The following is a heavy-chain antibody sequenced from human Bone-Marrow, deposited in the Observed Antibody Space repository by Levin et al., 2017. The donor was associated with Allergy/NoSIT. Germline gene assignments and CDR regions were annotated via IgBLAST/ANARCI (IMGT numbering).Heavy chain of an antibody. CDR1: GFTFDSYA. D-gene: IGHD6-13*01. V-gene: IGHV3-23*01. CDR2: IRSGGTGT. CDR3: AGCQVEPTAPGWCNWFDP. J-gene: IGHJ5*02. Sequence: ASVKVSCAASGFTFDSYAMNWVRQAPGKGLEWVSSIRSGGTGTHYADSVKGRFTISRDNSRSTVSLQMDSLRAEDTGLYFCAGCQVEPTAPGWCNWFDPWGQGTLVTVSS.